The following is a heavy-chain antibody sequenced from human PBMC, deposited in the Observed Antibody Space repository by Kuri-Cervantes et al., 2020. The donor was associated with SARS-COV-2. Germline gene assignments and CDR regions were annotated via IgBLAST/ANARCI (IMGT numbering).Heavy chain of an antibody. V-gene: IGHV3-30-3*01. CDR3: AKDRVSAAGDHDAFDI. Sequence: GGSLRLSCAASGFTFSSYAMSWVRQAPGKGLEWVTVISYDGNNKYYADSVKGRFTISRDNAENSLYLQMSSLRAEDTAVYYCAKDRVSAAGDHDAFDIWGQGTMVTVSS. D-gene: IGHD6-13*01. CDR2: ISYDGNNK. J-gene: IGHJ3*02. CDR1: GFTFSSYA.